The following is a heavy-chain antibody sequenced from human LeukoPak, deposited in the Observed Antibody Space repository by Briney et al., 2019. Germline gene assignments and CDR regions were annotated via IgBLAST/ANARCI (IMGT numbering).Heavy chain of an antibody. CDR1: GYTFTGYY. V-gene: IGHV1-2*02. CDR2: INPNSGGT. D-gene: IGHD2-21*02. J-gene: IGHJ4*02. CDR3: ARLWSGTASFDG. Sequence: ASVKVSCKASGYTFTGYYMHWVRQAPGQGLEWMGWINPNSGGTNYAQKFQGRVTMTRDTSISTAYMELSRLRSDDTAVYYCARLWSGTASFDGWSQGTLVTVSS.